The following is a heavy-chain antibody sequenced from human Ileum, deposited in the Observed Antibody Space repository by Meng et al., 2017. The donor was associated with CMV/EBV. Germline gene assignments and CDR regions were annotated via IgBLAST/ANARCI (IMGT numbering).Heavy chain of an antibody. V-gene: IGHV4-34*01. J-gene: IGHJ4*02. CDR3: ASGKSNLEY. D-gene: IGHD4-11*01. CDR1: GGSFSGYY. Sequence: HVTLRGWGAGLFKPSETLSLTFAVYGGSFSGYYWSWIRQVPGKGLEWIGEFNHYGSTNYNPSLKSRVTISVDTSKNQFSLNLSSVTAADTAVYYCASGKSNLEYWGQGTLVTVSS. CDR2: FNHYGST.